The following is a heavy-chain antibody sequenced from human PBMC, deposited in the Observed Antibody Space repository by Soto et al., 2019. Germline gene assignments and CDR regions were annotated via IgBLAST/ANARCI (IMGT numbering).Heavy chain of an antibody. CDR3: ARAPINTIFGVVPYYYGMDV. CDR2: IYTSGST. CDR1: GGSISSYY. Sequence: SETLSLTCTVSGGSISSYYWSWIRQPAGKGLEWIGRIYTSGSTNYNPSLKSRVTMSVGTSKNQFSLKLSSVTAADTAVYYCARAPINTIFGVVPYYYGMDVWGQGTTVTVSS. J-gene: IGHJ6*02. V-gene: IGHV4-4*07. D-gene: IGHD3-3*01.